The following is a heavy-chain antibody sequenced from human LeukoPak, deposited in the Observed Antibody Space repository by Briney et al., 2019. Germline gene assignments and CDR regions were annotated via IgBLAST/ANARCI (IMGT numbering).Heavy chain of an antibody. CDR1: GFTLSDHH. Sequence: KSGGSLRLSCAASGFTLSDHHMTWLRQAPGKGLEWVAYIFNSGSTINYADSVKGRFTISRVNAKNSLYLQLNSLRADDTAVYYCARGHWGLDYWGQGTRVTVSS. V-gene: IGHV3-11*04. CDR2: IFNSGSTI. CDR3: ARGHWGLDY. J-gene: IGHJ4*02. D-gene: IGHD7-27*01.